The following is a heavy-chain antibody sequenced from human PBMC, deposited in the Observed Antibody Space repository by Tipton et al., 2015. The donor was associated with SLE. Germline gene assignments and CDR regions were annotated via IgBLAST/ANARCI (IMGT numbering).Heavy chain of an antibody. CDR3: ARQYYDNLWGSYRYHFDG. J-gene: IGHJ4*02. V-gene: IGHV1-2*02. Sequence: QLVQSGAEVKKPGASVKVSCRASGYTFTAYYIHWLRQAPGQGLEWMGWINPNSGGTNYAQKFQGRVTMTRDTSISTAFMEVTRLRSDDTAVYYCARQYYDNLWGSYRYHFDGWGQGILVTVSS. CDR1: GYTFTAYY. CDR2: INPNSGGT. D-gene: IGHD3-16*02.